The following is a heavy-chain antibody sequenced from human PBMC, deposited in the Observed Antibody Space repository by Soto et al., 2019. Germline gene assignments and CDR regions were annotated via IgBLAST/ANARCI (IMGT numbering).Heavy chain of an antibody. CDR1: GYSFTSYW. Sequence: GESLKISCKGSGYSFTSYWISWVRQMPGKGLEWMGRIDPSDSYTNYSPSFQGHVTISADKSISTAYLQWSSLKASDTAMYYCARVVAAGSRSKAYCYYYMDVWGKGTTVTVSS. CDR2: IDPSDSYT. V-gene: IGHV5-10-1*01. CDR3: ARVVAAGSRSKAYCYYYMDV. D-gene: IGHD6-13*01. J-gene: IGHJ6*03.